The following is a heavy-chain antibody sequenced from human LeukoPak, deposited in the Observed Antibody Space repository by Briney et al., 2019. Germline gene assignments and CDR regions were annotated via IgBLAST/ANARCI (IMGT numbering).Heavy chain of an antibody. CDR3: ARGRGANWFDP. Sequence: PSQTLSLTCTVSGGSISSGSYDWGWIRQPAGKGLEWIGRIYTSGSTNYNPSLKSRVTISVDTPKNQFSLKLSSVTAADTAVYYCARGRGANWFDPWGQGTLVTVSS. V-gene: IGHV4-61*02. CDR2: IYTSGST. J-gene: IGHJ5*02. D-gene: IGHD1-26*01. CDR1: GGSISSGSYD.